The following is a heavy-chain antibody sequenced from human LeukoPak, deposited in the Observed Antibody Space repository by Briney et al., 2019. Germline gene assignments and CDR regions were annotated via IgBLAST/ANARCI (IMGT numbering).Heavy chain of an antibody. V-gene: IGHV1-2*02. CDR3: ARQGYSGHSQGAADY. CDR1: GYSFSDYY. Sequence: ASVKVSCKTSGYSFSDYYMHWVRQAPGQGLEWMGWINPRSGGTKSAQKFQGRVTMTRDTTLTTAYMELSRLRSDDTAVYYCARQGYSGHSQGAADYWGQGTLVTVSS. CDR2: INPRSGGT. J-gene: IGHJ4*02. D-gene: IGHD4-23*01.